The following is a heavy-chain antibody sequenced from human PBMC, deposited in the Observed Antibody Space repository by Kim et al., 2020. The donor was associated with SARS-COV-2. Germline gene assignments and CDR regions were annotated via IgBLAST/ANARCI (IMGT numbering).Heavy chain of an antibody. V-gene: IGHV6-1*01. CDR3: AREFKTYCSGGSCPNWFDP. CDR2: TYYRSKWYN. CDR1: GDSVSSNSAA. J-gene: IGHJ5*02. D-gene: IGHD2-15*01. Sequence: SQTLSLTCAISGDSVSSNSAAWNWIRQSPSRGLEWLGRTYYRSKWYNDYAVSVKSRITINPDTSKNQFSLQLNSVTPEDTAVYYCAREFKTYCSGGSCPNWFDPWGQVTLVTVSS.